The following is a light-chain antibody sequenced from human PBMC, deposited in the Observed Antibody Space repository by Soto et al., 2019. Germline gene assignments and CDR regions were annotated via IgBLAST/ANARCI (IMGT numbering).Light chain of an antibody. J-gene: IGLJ2*01. V-gene: IGLV2-11*01. CDR1: SSDGGGYSY. CDR2: DVN. CDR3: CSYAGSYIVVV. Sequence: QSALTQPRSVSGSPGQSLTISFTGTSSDGGGYSYVSWYQQHPGKAPKLVIYDVNKRPSGVPDRFSGSKSGNTASLTISGLQAEDEADYYCCSYAGSYIVVVFGGGTKVTVL.